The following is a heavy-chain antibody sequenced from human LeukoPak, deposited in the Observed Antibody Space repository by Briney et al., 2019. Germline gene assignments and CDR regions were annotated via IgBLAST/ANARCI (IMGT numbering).Heavy chain of an antibody. CDR2: IIPIFGTA. V-gene: IGHV1-69*01. D-gene: IGHD1-14*01. Sequence: WASVKVSCKASGGTFSSYAISWVRQAPGQGLEWMGGIIPIFGTANYAQKFQGRVTITADESTSTAYMELSSLRSEDTAVYYCARQNPAAVALDIWGQGTMVTVSS. CDR1: GGTFSSYA. CDR3: ARQNPAAVALDI. J-gene: IGHJ3*02.